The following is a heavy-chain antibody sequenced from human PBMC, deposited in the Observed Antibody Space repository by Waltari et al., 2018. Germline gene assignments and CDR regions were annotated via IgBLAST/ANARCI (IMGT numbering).Heavy chain of an antibody. V-gene: IGHV3-74*01. J-gene: IGHJ3*02. D-gene: IGHD3-3*01. CDR2: INSDGSST. Sequence: WVRQAPGKGLVWVSRINSDGSSTSYADSVKGRFTISRDNAKNTLYLQMNSLRAEDTAVYYCARGRRYYDFWSGWDAFDIWGQGTMVTVSS. CDR3: ARGRRYYDFWSGWDAFDI.